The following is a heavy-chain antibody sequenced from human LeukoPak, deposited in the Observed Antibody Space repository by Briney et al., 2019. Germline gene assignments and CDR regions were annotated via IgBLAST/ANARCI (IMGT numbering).Heavy chain of an antibody. D-gene: IGHD3-3*01. CDR2: IYPGDSDN. V-gene: IGHV5-51*01. CDR3: ARVSAPAGYDFWSGYYNFDY. J-gene: IGHJ4*02. CDR1: GYSFTSYW. Sequence: GESLKISCKGSGYSFTSYWIGWVRQMPGKDLEWMGIIYPGDSDNRYSPSFQGQVTISADKSISTAYLQWSSLKASDTAMYYCARVSAPAGYDFWSGYYNFDYWGQGTLVTVSS.